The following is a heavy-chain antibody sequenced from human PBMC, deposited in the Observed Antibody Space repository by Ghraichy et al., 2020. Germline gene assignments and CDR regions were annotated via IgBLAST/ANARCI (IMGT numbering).Heavy chain of an antibody. Sequence: ASVKVSCKASGYTFTSYAINWVRQAPGQGLEWMGWINTNTGNPTYAQGFAGRFVFSLDTSVSTAYLQISSLKPEDTAVYYCARASDIVVVIPATRRGPFDSWGQGTLVTVSS. J-gene: IGHJ4*02. CDR3: ARASDIVVVIPATRRGPFDS. D-gene: IGHD2-15*01. CDR2: INTNTGNP. CDR1: GYTFTSYA. V-gene: IGHV7-4-1*02.